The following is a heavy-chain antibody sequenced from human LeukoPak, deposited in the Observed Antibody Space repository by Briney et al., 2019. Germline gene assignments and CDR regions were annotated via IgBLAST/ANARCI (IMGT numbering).Heavy chain of an antibody. J-gene: IGHJ4*02. Sequence: ASVKVSCKASGYTFTSYDINWVRQATGQGLEWMGWMNPNSGNTGYAQKFQGRVTMTRNTSISTAYMELSRLRSDDTAVYYCARLPRGVAGLDYWGQGTLVTVSS. CDR3: ARLPRGVAGLDY. CDR2: MNPNSGNT. CDR1: GYTFTSYD. V-gene: IGHV1-8*01. D-gene: IGHD6-19*01.